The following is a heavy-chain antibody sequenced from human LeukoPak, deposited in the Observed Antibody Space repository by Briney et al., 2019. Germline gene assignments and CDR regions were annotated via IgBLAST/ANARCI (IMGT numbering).Heavy chain of an antibody. D-gene: IGHD2-2*01. V-gene: IGHV3-53*01. Sequence: GGSLRLSCAASGFTVSSSFIYWVRRAPGKGLEWVSFIHRDDKTCYADSVKGRFTMSRDSSKNTLYLQMNSLGADDTAVYYCAREVISTPSYFDYWGQGILVTVSS. CDR1: GFTVSSSF. CDR2: IHRDDKT. CDR3: AREVISTPSYFDY. J-gene: IGHJ4*02.